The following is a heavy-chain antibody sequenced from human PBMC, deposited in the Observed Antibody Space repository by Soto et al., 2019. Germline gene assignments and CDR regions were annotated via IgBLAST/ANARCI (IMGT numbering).Heavy chain of an antibody. V-gene: IGHV1-18*01. J-gene: IGHJ4*02. CDR3: ARKSSTWSDF. CDR1: GYSFTNYG. Sequence: QVHLVQSAAEVKKPGASVKVSCKTSGYSFTNYGISWVRQAPGQGLQWMGWISVYYGYSNYAQKFQDRVTLTTDTSRSIAYMELRNMRSDDTAEYYCARKSSTWSDFWGQGTLVTVSS. D-gene: IGHD6-13*01. CDR2: ISVYYGYS.